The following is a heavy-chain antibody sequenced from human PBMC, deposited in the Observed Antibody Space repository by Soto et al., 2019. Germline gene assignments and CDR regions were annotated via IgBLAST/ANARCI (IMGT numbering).Heavy chain of an antibody. V-gene: IGHV4-59*08. J-gene: IGHJ5*02. CDR2: IYYSGST. CDR3: ARAMVVTQNWFDP. CDR1: GGSISSYY. Sequence: PSETLSLTCTVSGGSISSYYWSWIRQPPGKGLEWIGYIYYSGSTNYNPSLKSRVTISVDTSKNQFSLKLGSVTAADTAVYYCARAMVVTQNWFDPWGQGTLVTVS. D-gene: IGHD2-21*02.